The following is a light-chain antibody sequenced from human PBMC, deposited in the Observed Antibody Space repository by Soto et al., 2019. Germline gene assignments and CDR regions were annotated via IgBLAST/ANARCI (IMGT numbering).Light chain of an antibody. CDR1: QSVGRRW. J-gene: IGKJ1*01. CDR3: QQYYSSLP. Sequence: EIVLTQSPGTVSFSPGERATLSCRASQSVGRRWFAWYQQKPGQAPRVLIYGGSNRATAIPDRFSGSGCGSDFTLTISTLEPEDFAVYYCQQYYSSLPFGQGTKVDMK. V-gene: IGKV3-20*01. CDR2: GGS.